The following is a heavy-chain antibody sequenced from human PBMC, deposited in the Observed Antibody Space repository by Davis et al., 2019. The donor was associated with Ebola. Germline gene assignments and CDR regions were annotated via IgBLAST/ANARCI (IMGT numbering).Heavy chain of an antibody. CDR1: GLTFRKYW. J-gene: IGHJ6*04. V-gene: IGHV3-15*01. CDR3: TTVTDYGMDV. Sequence: GESLKISCAASGLTFRKYWMSWVRQAPGKGLEWVGRIKSKTDGGTTDYAAPVKGRFTISRDDSKNTLYLQMNSLKTEDTAVYYCTTVTDYGMDVWGKGTTVTVSS. CDR2: IKSKTDGGTT.